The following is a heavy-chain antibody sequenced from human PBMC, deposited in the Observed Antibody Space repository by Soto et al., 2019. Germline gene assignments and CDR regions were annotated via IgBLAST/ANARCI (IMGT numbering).Heavy chain of an antibody. Sequence: GGSLRLSCAAPGFTFDDYAMHWVRQAPGKGLEWVSGISCSSGSIDYADSVKGRFTISRDNAKNSLYLQMNSLRAEDTAVYYCARNVLRFLSLDVWGKGTTVTVSS. V-gene: IGHV3-9*01. CDR3: ARNVLRFLSLDV. CDR1: GFTFDDYA. D-gene: IGHD3-3*01. CDR2: ISCSSGSI. J-gene: IGHJ6*04.